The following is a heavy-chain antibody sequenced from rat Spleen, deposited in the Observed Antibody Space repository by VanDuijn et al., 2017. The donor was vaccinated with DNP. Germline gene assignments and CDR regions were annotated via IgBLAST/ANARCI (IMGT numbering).Heavy chain of an antibody. CDR2: INSADST. V-gene: IGHV3-3*01. D-gene: IGHD5-1*01. J-gene: IGHJ2*01. Sequence: EVQLQESGPGLVKPSQSLSLTCSVTGYSITSNFRWSWIRKFPGNTLEWMGYINSADSTDYNPSLKSRISITRDTSKNQFFLQLSSVATEDTATYYCAIQLGVFDYWDQGVMVTVSS. CDR3: AIQLGVFDY. CDR1: GYSITSNFR.